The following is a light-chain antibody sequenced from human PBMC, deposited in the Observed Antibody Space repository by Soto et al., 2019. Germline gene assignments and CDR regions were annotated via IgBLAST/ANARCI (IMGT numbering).Light chain of an antibody. Sequence: DIPVTQSPSSLSASVGDRVTITCRANQDIDHSLAWYQQKPGKVPKLLIYSASTLQPGVPSRFSGSGSGTDFTLTITSLQPEDVATYYCEEHYSAPPVAFGPGTKVDV. CDR2: SAS. J-gene: IGKJ3*01. CDR3: EEHYSAPPVA. V-gene: IGKV1-27*01. CDR1: QDIDHS.